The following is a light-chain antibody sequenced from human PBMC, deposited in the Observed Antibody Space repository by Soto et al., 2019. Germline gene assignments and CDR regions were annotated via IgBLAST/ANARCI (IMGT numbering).Light chain of an antibody. CDR2: DAS. CDR3: QQYNNWPRT. J-gene: IGKJ1*01. Sequence: EVVLTQSPATLSLSPVERATLSCSASQSVSTSLAWHQQKPGQAPRPLIYDASNRATDIPARFSGSMSGTEFTLTISSLQSEDLAVYDGQQYNNWPRTFGQGTKVDIK. V-gene: IGKV3-15*01. CDR1: QSVSTS.